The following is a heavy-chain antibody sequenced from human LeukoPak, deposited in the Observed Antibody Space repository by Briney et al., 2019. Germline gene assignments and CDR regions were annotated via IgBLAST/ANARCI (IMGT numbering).Heavy chain of an antibody. Sequence: SVKVSCKASGGTFSSYAISWVRQAPGQGLEWMGRIIPIFGTANYAQKFQGRVTITTDGSTSTAYMELSSLRSEDTAVYYCARDILALEGDYLFDYWGQGTLVTVSS. D-gene: IGHD4-17*01. CDR1: GGTFSSYA. V-gene: IGHV1-69*05. CDR3: ARDILALEGDYLFDY. J-gene: IGHJ4*02. CDR2: IIPIFGTA.